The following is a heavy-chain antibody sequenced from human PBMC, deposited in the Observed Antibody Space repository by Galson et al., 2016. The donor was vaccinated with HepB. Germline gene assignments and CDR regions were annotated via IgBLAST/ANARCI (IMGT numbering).Heavy chain of an antibody. D-gene: IGHD3-16*01. Sequence: SLRLSCAGSGFNFDDHVMHWVRQGPGKGLEWVSLISWDGHTTYYADSVKGRFTVSRDNTNSSLYLQMTNLRPEDTAFYYCAKAPLSLIRPFDFWGQGTLVTVSS. CDR3: AKAPLSLIRPFDF. J-gene: IGHJ4*02. CDR2: ISWDGHTT. CDR1: GFNFDDHV. V-gene: IGHV3-43*01.